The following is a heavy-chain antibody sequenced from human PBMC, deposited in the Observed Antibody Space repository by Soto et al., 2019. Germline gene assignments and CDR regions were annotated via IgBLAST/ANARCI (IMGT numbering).Heavy chain of an antibody. D-gene: IGHD6-6*01. CDR3: AKVCSSGYYYGMDV. J-gene: IGHJ6*02. CDR1: GFTFSDYY. Sequence: QVQLVESGGGLVKPGGSLRLSCAASGFTFSDYYMSWIRQAPGKGLEWVAVISYDGSNKYYADSVKGRFTISRDNSKNTLYLQMNSLRAEDTAVYYCAKVCSSGYYYGMDVWGQGTTVTVSS. CDR2: ISYDGSNK. V-gene: IGHV3-30*18.